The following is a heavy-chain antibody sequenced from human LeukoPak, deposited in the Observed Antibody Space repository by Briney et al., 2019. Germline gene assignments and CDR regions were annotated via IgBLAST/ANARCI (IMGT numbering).Heavy chain of an antibody. Sequence: PGGSLRLSCAASGFTFSSYAMSWVRQAPGKGLEWVSAISGSGGSTYYADSVKGRFTISRDNSKNTLYLQMNSLRAEDTAVYYCAKGGYYYDSSGYYQTDYWGQGTLVTVSS. D-gene: IGHD3-22*01. V-gene: IGHV3-23*01. CDR3: AKGGYYYDSSGYYQTDY. J-gene: IGHJ4*02. CDR1: GFTFSSYA. CDR2: ISGSGGST.